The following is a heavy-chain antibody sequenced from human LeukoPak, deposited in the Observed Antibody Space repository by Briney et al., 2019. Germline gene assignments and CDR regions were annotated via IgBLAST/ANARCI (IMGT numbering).Heavy chain of an antibody. Sequence: ASVKVSCKASGYTFTSYDINWVRQATGQGLEWMGWMNPNSGNTGYAQKFQGRVTITRNTSISTAYMELSSLRSEDMAVYYCARAPRTGYYYYYYMDVWGKGTTVTVSS. V-gene: IGHV1-8*03. CDR3: ARAPRTGYYYYYYMDV. D-gene: IGHD1-14*01. J-gene: IGHJ6*03. CDR1: GYTFTSYD. CDR2: MNPNSGNT.